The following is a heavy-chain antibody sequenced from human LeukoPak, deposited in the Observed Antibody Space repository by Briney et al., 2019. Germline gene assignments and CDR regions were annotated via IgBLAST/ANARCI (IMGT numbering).Heavy chain of an antibody. V-gene: IGHV4-59*08. CDR2: IYYSGST. J-gene: IGHJ3*02. CDR1: GGSISSYY. Sequence: PSETLSLTCTVSGGSISSYYRSWIRQPPGKGLEWIGYIYYSGSTNYNPSLKSRVTISVDTSKNQFSLKLSSVTAADTAVYYCARPRGSYASDAFDIWGQGTMVTVSS. CDR3: ARPRGSYASDAFDI. D-gene: IGHD1-26*01.